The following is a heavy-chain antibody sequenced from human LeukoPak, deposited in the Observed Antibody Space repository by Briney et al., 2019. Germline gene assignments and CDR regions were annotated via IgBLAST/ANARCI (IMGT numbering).Heavy chain of an antibody. Sequence: SETLSLTCTVSGGSISSYYWSWIRQPPGKGLEWIGYIYYSGSTNYNPSLKSRVAISVDTSKNQFSLKLSSVTAADTAVYYCARDKGNYDGFDPWGQGTLVTVSS. V-gene: IGHV4-59*01. D-gene: IGHD1-7*01. CDR1: GGSISSYY. J-gene: IGHJ5*02. CDR2: IYYSGST. CDR3: ARDKGNYDGFDP.